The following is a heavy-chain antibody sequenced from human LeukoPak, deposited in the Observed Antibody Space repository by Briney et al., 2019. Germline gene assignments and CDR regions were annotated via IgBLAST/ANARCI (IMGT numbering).Heavy chain of an antibody. Sequence: SETLSLTCTVSGGSISSNSYYWVWIRQPPGKELVWIVSIYYSGSTYYNPSLKGRVTISVDTSKNQFSLKLSSVTAADTAVYYCARAPSGCSGTCPSDHWGPGNLVTVSS. CDR1: GGSISSNSYY. CDR2: IYYSGST. CDR3: ARAPSGCSGTCPSDH. D-gene: IGHD2-2*01. J-gene: IGHJ4*02. V-gene: IGHV4-39*07.